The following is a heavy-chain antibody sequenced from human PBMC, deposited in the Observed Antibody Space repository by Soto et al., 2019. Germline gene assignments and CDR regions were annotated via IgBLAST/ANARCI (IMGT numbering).Heavy chain of an antibody. CDR3: ARASSSSSAADY. D-gene: IGHD6-6*01. CDR1: GGSSISYY. Sequence: PSETLSLTCTISGGSSISYYWSWIRQPPGTGLEWIGEINHSGSTNYNPSLKSRVSISMDTSENHFAMRLTSVTAADSAVYYCARASSSSSAADYWGQGLQVTVSS. J-gene: IGHJ4*02. V-gene: IGHV4-34*01. CDR2: INHSGST.